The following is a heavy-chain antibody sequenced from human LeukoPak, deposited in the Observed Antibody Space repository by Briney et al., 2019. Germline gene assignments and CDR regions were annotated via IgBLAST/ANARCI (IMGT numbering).Heavy chain of an antibody. CDR2: ISSSSSYI. D-gene: IGHD6-19*01. Sequence: GGSLRLSCAASGFTFSSYSMNWVRQAPVKALEWVSSISSSSSYIYYADSVKGRFTISRDNAKNSLYLQMNSLRAEDTAVYYCARSPVAGKDYWGQGTLVTVSS. CDR3: ARSPVAGKDY. CDR1: GFTFSSYS. J-gene: IGHJ4*02. V-gene: IGHV3-21*01.